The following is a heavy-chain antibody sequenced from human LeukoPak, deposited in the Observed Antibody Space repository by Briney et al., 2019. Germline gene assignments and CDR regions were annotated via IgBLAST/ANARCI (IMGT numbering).Heavy chain of an antibody. J-gene: IGHJ4*02. D-gene: IGHD4-17*01. Sequence: ASVKVSCKASGYTFTSYYMHWVRQAPGQGLEWMGIINPSGGSTSYAQKFQGRVTVTRDTSTSTVYMELSSLRSEDTAVYYCAGDYGDYAVYWGQGTLVTVSS. V-gene: IGHV1-46*01. CDR3: AGDYGDYAVY. CDR1: GYTFTSYY. CDR2: INPSGGST.